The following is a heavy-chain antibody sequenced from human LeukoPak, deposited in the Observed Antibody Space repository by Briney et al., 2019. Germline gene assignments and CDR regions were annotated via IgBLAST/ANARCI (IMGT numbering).Heavy chain of an antibody. CDR1: GGSISSSSYY. CDR2: IYYSGST. Sequence: SSETLSLTCTVSGGSISSSSYYWGWIRQPPGKGLEWIGYIYYSGSTYYNPSLKSRVTISVDTSKNQFSLKLSSVTAADTAVYYCARIRYSGYYFDYWGQGTLVTVSS. J-gene: IGHJ4*02. D-gene: IGHD1-26*01. CDR3: ARIRYSGYYFDY. V-gene: IGHV4-30-4*08.